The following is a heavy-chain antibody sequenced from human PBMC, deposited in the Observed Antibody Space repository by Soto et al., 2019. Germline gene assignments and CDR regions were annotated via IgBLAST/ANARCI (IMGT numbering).Heavy chain of an antibody. CDR3: AREMYLGHYYYYYMDV. D-gene: IGHD1-26*01. CDR2: IWYDGSNK. J-gene: IGHJ6*03. CDR1: GFTFSSYG. Sequence: GSLRLSCAASGFTFSSYGMHWVRQAPGKGLEWVAVIWYDGSNKYYADSVKGRFTISRDNSKNTLYLQMNSLRVEDTAVYYCAREMYLGHYYYYYMDVWGKGTMVTVSS. V-gene: IGHV3-33*01.